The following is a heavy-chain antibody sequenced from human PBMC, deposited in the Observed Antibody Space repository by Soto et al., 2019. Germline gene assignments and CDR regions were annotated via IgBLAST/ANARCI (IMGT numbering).Heavy chain of an antibody. J-gene: IGHJ6*01. CDR3: AREAIAARYYCYGMDV. V-gene: IGHV5-51*01. Sequence: GESLKISCKGSGYSFNSYWIGWVRQMPGKGLEWMGIIYPGDSDTRYSPSFKSQVTISADKSISPAYLQWSSLKASDNAMYYCAREAIAARYYCYGMDVWLQGITVTVTS. CDR1: GYSFNSYW. D-gene: IGHD6-6*01. CDR2: IYPGDSDT.